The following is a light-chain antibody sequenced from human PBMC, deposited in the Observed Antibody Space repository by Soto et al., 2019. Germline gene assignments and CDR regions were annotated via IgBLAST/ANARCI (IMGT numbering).Light chain of an antibody. J-gene: IGLJ3*02. CDR1: SSNIELNF. CDR3: AAWDDSLSGRV. Sequence: QAVVTQPPSASGTPGQRVTISCSGSSSNIELNFVYWYQQLPGTAPKLLIYSNDQRPSGVPDRFSGSKSGTSASLAISGLRSEDEADYYCAAWDDSLSGRVFGGGTKVTVL. CDR2: SND. V-gene: IGLV1-47*02.